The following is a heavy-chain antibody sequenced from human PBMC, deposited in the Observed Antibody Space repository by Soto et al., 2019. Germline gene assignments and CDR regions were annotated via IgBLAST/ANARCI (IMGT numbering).Heavy chain of an antibody. CDR3: ARADSFYYDNTGYYHFDY. CDR1: GGSINSGGFY. D-gene: IGHD3-22*01. Sequence: PSETLSLTCTVSGGSINSGGFYWSWIRQHPGKGLEWIGYIYYSGSTYYNPSLKSRVIISVDTSKNQFSLRLRSVTAADTAVYYCARADSFYYDNTGYYHFDYWGQGSLVTVSS. V-gene: IGHV4-31*03. J-gene: IGHJ4*02. CDR2: IYYSGST.